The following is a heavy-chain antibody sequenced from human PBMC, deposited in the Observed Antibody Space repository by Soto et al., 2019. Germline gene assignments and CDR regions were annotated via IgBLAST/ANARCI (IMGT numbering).Heavy chain of an antibody. V-gene: IGHV3-66*01. J-gene: IGHJ6*02. D-gene: IGHD3-3*01. Sequence: EVQLVESGGGLVQPGGSLRLSCAASGFTVSSNYMSWVRQAPGKGLEWVSVIHSGGSTYYADSVKGRFTISRDNSKNTLYLQMNSLRAEDTAVYYCARGYDFGYYGMDVWGQGTTVTVSS. CDR3: ARGYDFGYYGMDV. CDR1: GFTVSSNY. CDR2: IHSGGST.